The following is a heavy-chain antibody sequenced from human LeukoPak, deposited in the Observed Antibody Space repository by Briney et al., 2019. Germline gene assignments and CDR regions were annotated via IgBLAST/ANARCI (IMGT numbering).Heavy chain of an antibody. CDR3: AREGLWFGELSD. CDR2: INHSGST. D-gene: IGHD3-10*01. J-gene: IGHJ4*02. V-gene: IGHV4-34*01. Sequence: PSETLSLTCAVYGGSFSGYYWSWIRQPPGKGLEWIGEINHSGSTNYNPSLKSRVTISVDTSKNQFSLNLSSVTAADTAVYYCAREGLWFGELSDWGQGTLVTVSS. CDR1: GGSFSGYY.